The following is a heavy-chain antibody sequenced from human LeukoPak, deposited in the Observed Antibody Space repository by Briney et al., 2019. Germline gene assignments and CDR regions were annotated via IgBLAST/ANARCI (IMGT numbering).Heavy chain of an antibody. Sequence: SVTVSCKASGGTFSSYAISWVRQAPGKGLEWMGWIITIFGTTNYAQKFQGRVTITTDETTSTAYMEVSSLRSEDTAGYYCARGSSSREYYYYYMDVWGKGTTVTVSS. D-gene: IGHD6-13*01. J-gene: IGHJ6*03. CDR2: IITIFGTT. V-gene: IGHV1-69*05. CDR3: ARGSSSREYYYYYMDV. CDR1: GGTFSSYA.